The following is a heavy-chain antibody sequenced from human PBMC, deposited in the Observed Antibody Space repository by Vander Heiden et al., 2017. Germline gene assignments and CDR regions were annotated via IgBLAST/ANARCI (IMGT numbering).Heavy chain of an antibody. V-gene: IGHV1-46*01. Sequence: QVQLVQSGAEVKKPGASVKVSCKASGYTFTSYYMHWVRQAPGQGLEWMGIINPSGGSTSYAQKFQGRVTMTRDTSTSTVYMELSSLRSEDTAVYYCARVMDYYGSGSSYYFDYWGQGTLVTVSS. CDR1: GYTFTSYY. CDR2: INPSGGST. CDR3: ARVMDYYGSGSSYYFDY. J-gene: IGHJ4*02. D-gene: IGHD3-10*01.